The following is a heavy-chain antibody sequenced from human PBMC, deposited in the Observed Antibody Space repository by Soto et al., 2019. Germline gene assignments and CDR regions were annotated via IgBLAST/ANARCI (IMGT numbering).Heavy chain of an antibody. Sequence: SETLSLTCAVSGGSFTSNNWWTWVRQPPGQGLGWIGEIYRTGSTNYNPSLKSRVTISLDKSENQFSLKVTSLTAADTAVYYSASRATGTSVDYWGQGTLVTVSS. CDR1: GGSFTSNNW. CDR3: ASRATGTSVDY. D-gene: IGHD1-7*01. V-gene: IGHV4-4*02. J-gene: IGHJ4*02. CDR2: IYRTGST.